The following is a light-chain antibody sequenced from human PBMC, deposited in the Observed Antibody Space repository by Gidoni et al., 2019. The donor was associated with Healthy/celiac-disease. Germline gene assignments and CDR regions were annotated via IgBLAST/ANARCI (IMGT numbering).Light chain of an antibody. V-gene: IGKV4-1*01. J-gene: IGKJ1*01. CDR3: QQYYSTPLT. CDR2: WAS. Sequence: DIVMTQSPDSLAVSLGERATINCKSSQSVLYSPNNKNYLAWYQQKPGQPPKLLIYWASTRESGVPDRFSGSGSGTDFTLTISSLQAEDVAVYYCQQYYSTPLTFXXXTKVEIK. CDR1: QSVLYSPNNKNY.